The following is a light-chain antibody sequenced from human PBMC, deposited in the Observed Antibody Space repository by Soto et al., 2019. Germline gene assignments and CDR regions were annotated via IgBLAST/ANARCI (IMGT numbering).Light chain of an antibody. V-gene: IGKV1-39*01. CDR1: QRINSY. CDR2: AAS. J-gene: IGKJ1*01. CDR3: QQSYSTPRT. Sequence: DIHMTQSPSSLSASVGDRITITCRASQRINSYLNWYQQKPGKAPKLLIYAASNLQSGVPSRFSGSGSGTDFTLTITSLQPEDFATYFCQQSYSTPRTFGQGTKVDIK.